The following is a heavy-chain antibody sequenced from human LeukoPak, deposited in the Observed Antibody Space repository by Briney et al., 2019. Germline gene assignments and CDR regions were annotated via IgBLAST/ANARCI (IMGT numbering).Heavy chain of an antibody. V-gene: IGHV3-30*18. D-gene: IGHD2-2*01. Sequence: GGSLRLSCAASGFTFSSYGMHWVRQAPGKGLEWVAVISYDGSNKYYADSEKGRFTISRDNSKNTLYLQMNSLRAEDTAVYYCAKPLREYQLLYGMDVWGQGTTVTVSS. CDR1: GFTFSSYG. CDR2: ISYDGSNK. CDR3: AKPLREYQLLYGMDV. J-gene: IGHJ6*02.